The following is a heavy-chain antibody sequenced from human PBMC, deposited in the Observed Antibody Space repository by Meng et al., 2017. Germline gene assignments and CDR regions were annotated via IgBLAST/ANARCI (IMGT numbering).Heavy chain of an antibody. CDR3: ARGEYYYGSRLHYYYGMDV. CDR2: IYYSGST. J-gene: IGHJ6*02. Sequence: SETLSLTCTVSGGSISSYYWSWIRQPPGKGLEWIGYIYYSGSTNYNPSLKSRVTISVDTSKNQFSLKLSSVTAADTAVYYCARGEYYYGSRLHYYYGMDVWGQETTVTVSS. D-gene: IGHD3-10*01. V-gene: IGHV4-59*01. CDR1: GGSISSYY.